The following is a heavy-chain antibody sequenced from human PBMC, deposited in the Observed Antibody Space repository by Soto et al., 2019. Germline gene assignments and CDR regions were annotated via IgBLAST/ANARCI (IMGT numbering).Heavy chain of an antibody. CDR3: ATGSGSWWGYFDC. J-gene: IGHJ4*02. Sequence: ASLKVSCKVAGYTITGLSMHWVRRAPGKGLEWMGGFDPEDGETIYAQKFQGRVTMTEDTSTDTAYMELSSLRSEDTAVYYCATGSGSWWGYFDCSRQRSLVTVST. V-gene: IGHV1-24*01. CDR2: FDPEDGET. D-gene: IGHD6-13*01. CDR1: GYTITGLS.